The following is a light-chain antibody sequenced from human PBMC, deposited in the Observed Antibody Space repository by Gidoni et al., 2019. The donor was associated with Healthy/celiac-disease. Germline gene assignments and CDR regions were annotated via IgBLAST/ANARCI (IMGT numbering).Light chain of an antibody. J-gene: IGKJ5*01. V-gene: IGKV3-20*01. CDR3: QQYGSSPSLT. Sequence: EIVLTQAPGTLSLSPGERATLSCRASQSVSSSYLAWYQQKPVQAPRLLIYGASSRATGIPDRFSGSGSGTDFTLTISRLEPEDFAEYYCQQYGSSPSLTFGQGTRLEIK. CDR1: QSVSSSY. CDR2: GAS.